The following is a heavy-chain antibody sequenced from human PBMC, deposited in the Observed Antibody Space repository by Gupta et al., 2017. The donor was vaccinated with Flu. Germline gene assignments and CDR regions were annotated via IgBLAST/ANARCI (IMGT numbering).Heavy chain of an antibody. D-gene: IGHD1-26*01. Sequence: QVQLQESGPGLVKPSETLSLTCTVSGGSISSYYWSWIRQPPGKGLEWIGYIYYSGSTNYNPSLKSRVTISVDTSKNQFSLKLSSVTAADTAVYYCARELLFASGSYPGAFDIWGQGTMVTVSS. CDR3: ARELLFASGSYPGAFDI. V-gene: IGHV4-59*01. J-gene: IGHJ3*02. CDR1: GGSISSYY. CDR2: IYYSGST.